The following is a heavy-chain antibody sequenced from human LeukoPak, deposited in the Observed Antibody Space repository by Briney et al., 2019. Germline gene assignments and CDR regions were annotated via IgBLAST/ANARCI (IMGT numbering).Heavy chain of an antibody. Sequence: GGSLRLSCAASGLTFSTYAMNWVRQAPGKGLEWVSLISGRGDYVKYIDSVKGRFTISRDNSKNTLYLQMNSLRVEDTAIYYCAKALCTGAGCDTFDYWGQGTPVTVSS. CDR3: AKALCTGAGCDTFDY. CDR2: ISGRGDYV. V-gene: IGHV3-23*01. CDR1: GLTFSTYA. D-gene: IGHD2-8*02. J-gene: IGHJ4*02.